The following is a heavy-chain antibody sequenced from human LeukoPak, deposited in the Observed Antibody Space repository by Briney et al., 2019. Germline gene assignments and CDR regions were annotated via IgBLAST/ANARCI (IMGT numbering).Heavy chain of an antibody. CDR2: ISSSGSTI. CDR3: ARFIAVGNWFDP. J-gene: IGHJ5*02. D-gene: IGHD6-19*01. V-gene: IGHV3-48*04. Sequence: GGSLRLSCAASGFTFSFYSMNWVRQAPGKGLEWVSCISSSGSTIYYADSVKGRFTISRDNAKNSLYLQMNSLRAEDTAVYYCARFIAVGNWFDPWGQGTLVTVSS. CDR1: GFTFSFYS.